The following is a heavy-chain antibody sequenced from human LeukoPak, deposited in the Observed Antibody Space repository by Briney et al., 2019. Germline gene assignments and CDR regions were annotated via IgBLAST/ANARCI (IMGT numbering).Heavy chain of an antibody. V-gene: IGHV3-7*01. D-gene: IGHD6-19*01. J-gene: IGHJ4*02. CDR1: GFTFSSLW. CDR3: ASGSGFLFDH. CDR2: IKQDGSGI. Sequence: PGGSLRLSCAVSGFTFSSLWMTWARQAPGKGLEWVANIKQDGSGIYYVDSVKGRFTISRDNAKNSLYLQMNSLRAEDTAVYYCASGSGFLFDHWGQGTLVTVSS.